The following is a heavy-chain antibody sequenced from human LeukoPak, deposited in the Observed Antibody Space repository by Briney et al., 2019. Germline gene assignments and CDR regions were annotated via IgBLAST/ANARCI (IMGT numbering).Heavy chain of an antibody. CDR3: AKDVYYYDSSAYSSLDY. CDR1: GFTFSSFG. CDR2: IQYDGSNK. Sequence: TGGSLRLSCAASGFTFSSFGMHWVRQAPGKGLEWVAFIQYDGSNKYYADSVKGRFTISRDNSRNTLYLQMNSLRAEDTAVYYCAKDVYYYDSSAYSSLDYWGQGTLVTVSS. D-gene: IGHD3-22*01. V-gene: IGHV3-30*02. J-gene: IGHJ4*02.